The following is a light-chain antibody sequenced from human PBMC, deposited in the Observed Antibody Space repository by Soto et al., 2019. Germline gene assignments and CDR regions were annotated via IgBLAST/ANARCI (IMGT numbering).Light chain of an antibody. V-gene: IGLV1-40*01. CDR1: NSNIGAGYD. J-gene: IGLJ2*01. CDR2: SNN. Sequence: QPVLTQPPSVSGAPGQRVTISCTGSNSNIGAGYDVHWYQQLPGTTPKLLIYSNNNRPSGVPDRFSGSKSDTSASLAITGLQAEDEADYYCLSYDSSLTAAVFGGGTKVTVL. CDR3: LSYDSSLTAAV.